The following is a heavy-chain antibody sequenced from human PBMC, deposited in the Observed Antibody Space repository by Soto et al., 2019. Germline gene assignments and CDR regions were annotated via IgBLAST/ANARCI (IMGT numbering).Heavy chain of an antibody. Sequence: GESLKISCKAIGYTFTNYWIGWVRQTPGKGLEWMGIIFPGDSDTRYNLSFEGQVTVSADESISTAYLQWNTLKASDTAMYYCVRPNFGALTHFDFWGQGTLVTVSS. CDR2: IFPGDSDT. V-gene: IGHV5-51*01. CDR1: GYTFTNYW. CDR3: VRPNFGALTHFDF. D-gene: IGHD3-16*01. J-gene: IGHJ4*02.